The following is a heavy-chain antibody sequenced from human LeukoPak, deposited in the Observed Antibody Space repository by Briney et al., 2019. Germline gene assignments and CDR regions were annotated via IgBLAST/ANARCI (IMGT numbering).Heavy chain of an antibody. D-gene: IGHD3-9*01. J-gene: IGHJ4*02. CDR1: GGSISSSSYY. Sequence: SETLSLTCTVYGGSISSSSYYWGWIRQPPGKGLEWIGSIYYSGSTYYNPSLKSRVTISVDTSKNQFSLKLSSVTAADTAVYYCASFPYFDWLLYVYWGQGTLVTVSS. CDR2: IYYSGST. V-gene: IGHV4-39*01. CDR3: ASFPYFDWLLYVY.